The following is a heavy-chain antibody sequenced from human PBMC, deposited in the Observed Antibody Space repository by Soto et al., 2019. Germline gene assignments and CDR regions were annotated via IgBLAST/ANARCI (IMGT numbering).Heavy chain of an antibody. CDR2: IYGSGTT. CDR1: GGSINSFY. CDR3: ARDRIVGTSYFDY. D-gene: IGHD1-26*01. J-gene: IGHJ4*02. V-gene: IGHV4-4*07. Sequence: PSETLSLTCTVSGGSINSFYWSWIRQPAGKGLEWIGRIYGSGTTNYNPSLKGRVAMSVDTSKNQLSLSLSSVTAADTAVYYCARDRIVGTSYFDYWGQGTLVTVSS.